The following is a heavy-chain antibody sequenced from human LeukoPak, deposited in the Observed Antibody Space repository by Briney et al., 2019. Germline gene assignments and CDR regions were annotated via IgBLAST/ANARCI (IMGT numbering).Heavy chain of an antibody. CDR2: INQDGSEK. CDR1: GFTFSDYW. V-gene: IGHV3-7*03. J-gene: IGHJ4*02. CDR3: ARALGAYAAF. Sequence: GGSLRLSCAASGFTFSDYWMHWVRQAPEKGLEWVANINQDGSEKYYVDSVKGRFTISRDNANNSLYLQTNSLRAEDTAVYYCARALGAYAAFWGQGTLVTVS. D-gene: IGHD5-12*01.